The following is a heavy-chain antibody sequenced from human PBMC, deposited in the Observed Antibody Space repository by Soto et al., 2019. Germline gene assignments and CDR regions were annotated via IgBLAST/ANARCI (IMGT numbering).Heavy chain of an antibody. CDR1: GFTVSSNY. CDR3: ARVQGLLRHYGLDV. Sequence: PGGSLRLSCAASGFTVSSNYMSWVRQAPGKGLEWVSVIYSGGGTYYADSVKGQFTISRDNSKNTLYLQMNSLRAEDTAVYYCARVQGLLRHYGLDVWGQGTTDTVCS. D-gene: IGHD3-22*01. J-gene: IGHJ6*02. V-gene: IGHV3-53*01. CDR2: IYSGGGT.